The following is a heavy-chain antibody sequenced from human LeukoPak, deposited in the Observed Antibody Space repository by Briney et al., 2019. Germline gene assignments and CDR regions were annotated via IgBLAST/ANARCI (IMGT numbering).Heavy chain of an antibody. V-gene: IGHV3-23*01. CDR3: AKGGDFDSASYYSH. Sequence: GGSLRLSCAASGFTFSSYAMSWVRQAPGKGMEWVATITGGGGSTYHADSVKGRFTISRDNSKKTLHLQMNSLRAEDSAVYYCAKGGDFDSASYYSHGGQGILVTVSS. CDR1: GFTFSSYA. J-gene: IGHJ4*02. CDR2: ITGGGGST. D-gene: IGHD3-22*01.